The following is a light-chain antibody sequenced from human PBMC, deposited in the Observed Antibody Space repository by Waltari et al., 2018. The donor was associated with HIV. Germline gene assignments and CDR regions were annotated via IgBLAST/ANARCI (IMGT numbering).Light chain of an antibody. J-gene: IGLJ2*01. CDR1: SSDAGGYNY. CDR3: CSYAGSYRGV. Sequence: QSALTQPRSVSGSPGQSVTISCTGTSSDAGGYNYVSWYQQHPGKAPKLIIYDVSKRPSGVPDRFSGSKSGNTASLTISGLQAEDEADYYCCSYAGSYRGVFGGGTKLTVL. CDR2: DVS. V-gene: IGLV2-11*01.